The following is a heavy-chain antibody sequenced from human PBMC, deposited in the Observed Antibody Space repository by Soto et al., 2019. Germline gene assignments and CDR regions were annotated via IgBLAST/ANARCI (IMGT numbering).Heavy chain of an antibody. CDR1: GCW. CDR3: ARGKGITIVRGVKQYYYYYMDV. V-gene: IGHV4-34*01. J-gene: IGHJ6*03. CDR2: SNDSGST. D-gene: IGHD3-10*01. Sequence: GCWVSRISQTTGKGLEWIGESNDSGSTNYNPSLKSRGTISVDTTKNHSSMKLSSVTAADTAVYYCARGKGITIVRGVKQYYYYYMDVWGKGTTVTVSS.